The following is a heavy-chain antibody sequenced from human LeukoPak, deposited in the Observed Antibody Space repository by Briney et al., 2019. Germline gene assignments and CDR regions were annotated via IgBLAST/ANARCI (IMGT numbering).Heavy chain of an antibody. J-gene: IGHJ6*02. CDR3: ARDKSHCSGGSCYYYGMDV. Sequence: KASETLSLTCAVYGGSFSGYYWSWIRQPPGKGLEWIGEINHSGSTNYNPSLKSRVTISVDRSENQFSLKLSSVTAADTAVYYCARDKSHCSGGSCYYYGMDVWGQGTTVTVSS. CDR1: GGSFSGYY. D-gene: IGHD2-15*01. CDR2: INHSGST. V-gene: IGHV4-34*01.